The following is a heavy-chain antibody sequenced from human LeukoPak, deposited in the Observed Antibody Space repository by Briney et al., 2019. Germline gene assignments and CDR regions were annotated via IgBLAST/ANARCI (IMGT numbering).Heavy chain of an antibody. CDR2: INRNGGST. CDR3: AKDGALRYFDWLLEDYYYYYGMDV. D-gene: IGHD3-9*01. J-gene: IGHJ6*04. CDR1: GFTFSSYA. Sequence: GGSLRLSCAASGFTFSSYAMNWVRQAPGKGLEWVAAINRNGGSTYYADSVQGRFTISRDNSKNTLYLQMNSLRAEDTAVYYCAKDGALRYFDWLLEDYYYYYGMDVWGKGTTVTVSS. V-gene: IGHV3-23*01.